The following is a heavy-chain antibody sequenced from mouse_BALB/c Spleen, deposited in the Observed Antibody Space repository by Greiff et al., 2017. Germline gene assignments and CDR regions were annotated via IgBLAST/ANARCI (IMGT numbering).Heavy chain of an antibody. CDR1: GFTFSDYY. V-gene: IGHV5-4*02. CDR2: ISDGGSYT. J-gene: IGHJ3*01. Sequence: EVQLVESGGGLVKPGGSLKLSCAASGFTFSDYYMYWVRQTPEKRLEWVATISDGGSYTYYPDSVKGRFTISRDNAKNNLYLQMSSLKSEDTAMYYCARDWTGFAYWGQGTLVTVSA. CDR3: ARDWTGFAY.